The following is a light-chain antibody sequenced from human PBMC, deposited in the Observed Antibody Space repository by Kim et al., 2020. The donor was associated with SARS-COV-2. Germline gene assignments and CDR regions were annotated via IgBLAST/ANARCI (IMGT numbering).Light chain of an antibody. Sequence: AAVGDRVTTTCRTSQSISSHLNWYQQKPGRAPKLLISAASTLQGGVPSRFSGSGSETDFTLTISSLQPEDFATYFCQQSYITPFTFGPGTKVDIK. J-gene: IGKJ3*01. CDR1: QSISSH. CDR2: AAS. CDR3: QQSYITPFT. V-gene: IGKV1-39*01.